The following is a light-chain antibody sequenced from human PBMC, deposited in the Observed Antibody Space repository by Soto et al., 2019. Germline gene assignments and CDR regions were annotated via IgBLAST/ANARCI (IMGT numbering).Light chain of an antibody. J-gene: IGKJ4*01. V-gene: IGKV3-15*01. Sequence: EIVMTQSPATLSVSPGERVTLSCRASQSVNSNLAWYQQNPGQAPRLLIYGASTRATGIPARFSGSGSGTEFTLTISSLQSEDFGVYYCQPSNDWPLSFGGGTKVEIK. CDR2: GAS. CDR3: QPSNDWPLS. CDR1: QSVNSN.